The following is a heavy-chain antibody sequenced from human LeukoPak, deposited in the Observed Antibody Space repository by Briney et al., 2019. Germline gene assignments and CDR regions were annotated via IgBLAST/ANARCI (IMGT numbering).Heavy chain of an antibody. D-gene: IGHD6-13*01. J-gene: IGHJ3*02. V-gene: IGHV1-18*01. CDR3: ARAENVGAGYSSSHLLLDAFDI. Sequence: GASVKVSCKASGYTFTSYGISWVRQAPGQGLEWMGWISAYNGNTNYAQKLQGRVTMTTDTSTSTAYMELRGLRSDDTAVYYCARAENVGAGYSSSHLLLDAFDIWGQGTVVTVSS. CDR2: ISAYNGNT. CDR1: GYTFTSYG.